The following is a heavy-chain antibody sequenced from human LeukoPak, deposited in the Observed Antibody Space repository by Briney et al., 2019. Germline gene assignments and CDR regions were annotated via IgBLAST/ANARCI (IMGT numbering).Heavy chain of an antibody. CDR2: IYYYRYT. Sequence: SETLSLTCTVSGGSITSSNWSWIRQPPGQGLEWIVYIYYYRYTNYNPSLKSRVTIAEDPAKSQFSLKEASVTAADTAVYYCARRSVEVNRRGGWFGPWGQGTLVTV. CDR1: GGSITSSN. J-gene: IGHJ5*02. D-gene: IGHD3-22*01. CDR3: ARRSVEVNRRGGWFGP. V-gene: IGHV4-59*08.